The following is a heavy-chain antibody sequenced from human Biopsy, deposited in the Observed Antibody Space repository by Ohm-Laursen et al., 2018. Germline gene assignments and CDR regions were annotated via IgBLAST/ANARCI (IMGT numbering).Heavy chain of an antibody. CDR2: VSSDGKNK. CDR1: GFTLSNYG. Sequence: SLRLSCAAPGFTLSNYGMHWVRQAPGRGLEWAAAVSSDGKNKHYADSVQGRFTISRDNSKNTVDLQMNSLRAEDTAVYYCAKGLYSGSYYYDSWGQGTLVTVSS. J-gene: IGHJ4*02. CDR3: AKGLYSGSYYYDS. D-gene: IGHD1-26*01. V-gene: IGHV3-30*18.